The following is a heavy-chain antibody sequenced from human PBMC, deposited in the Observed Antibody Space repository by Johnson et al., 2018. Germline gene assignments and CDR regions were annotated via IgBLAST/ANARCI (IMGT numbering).Heavy chain of an antibody. CDR1: GGSTSSFY. J-gene: IGHJ6*02. CDR3: ARVDYGMDV. Sequence: VQLLESGPGLVKPSETLSLTCSVSGGSTSSFYWSWIRQSPGKGLQWIGYIHHSGSTNYNPSLKSRLSMSVDTSKNQFSLKLNSVTAADTAVYYCARVDYGMDVWGQGTTVTVSS. V-gene: IGHV4-59*01. CDR2: IHHSGST.